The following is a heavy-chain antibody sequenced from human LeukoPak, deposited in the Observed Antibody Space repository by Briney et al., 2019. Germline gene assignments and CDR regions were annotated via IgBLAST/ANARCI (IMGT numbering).Heavy chain of an antibody. CDR1: GGSISSYY. J-gene: IGHJ5*02. CDR2: IYYSGST. CDR3: ARASIAVAGTLS. D-gene: IGHD6-19*01. V-gene: IGHV4-39*07. Sequence: SETLSLTCTVSGGSISSYYWGWIRQPPGKGLEWIGSIYYSGSTNYNPSLKSRVTISVDKSKNQFSLKLSSVTAADTAVYYCARASIAVAGTLSWGQGTLVTVSS.